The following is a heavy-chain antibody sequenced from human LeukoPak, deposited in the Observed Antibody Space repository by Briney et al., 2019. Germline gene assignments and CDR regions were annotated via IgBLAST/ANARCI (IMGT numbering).Heavy chain of an antibody. CDR1: GFTFSSYW. D-gene: IGHD2-2*02. Sequence: PGGSLRLSCAASGFTFSSYWMTWVRQAPGKGLEWVANIKEDGSYTNYVDSVKGRFTISRDNAKNSLYLEMNSLRAEDTAVYYCARVDIVVVPAAIIGAFDIWGQGTMVTVSS. CDR2: IKEDGSYT. J-gene: IGHJ3*02. CDR3: ARVDIVVVPAAIIGAFDI. V-gene: IGHV3-7*04.